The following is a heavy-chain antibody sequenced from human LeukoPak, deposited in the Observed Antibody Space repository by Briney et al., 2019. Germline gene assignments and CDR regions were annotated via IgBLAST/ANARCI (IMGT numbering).Heavy chain of an antibody. V-gene: IGHV3-30*18. CDR3: AKGKQQWWTFDALDI. D-gene: IGHD5-18*01. J-gene: IGHJ3*02. CDR2: ISYYGGKK. CDR1: GFTFSTYS. Sequence: GGSLRLSCEAAGFTFSTYSMHWVRQAPGKGLEWVALISYYGGKKYYADSVKGGFTISRDNSKHTLYLQTNRLIPDETAVYYCAKGKQQWWTFDALDIWGQGTTVTVSS.